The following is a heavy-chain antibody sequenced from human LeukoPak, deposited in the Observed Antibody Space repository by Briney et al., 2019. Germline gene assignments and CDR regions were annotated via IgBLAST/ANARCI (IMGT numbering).Heavy chain of an antibody. CDR1: GGTFSSYA. D-gene: IGHD4-17*01. Sequence: ASVKVSCKASGGTFSSYAISWVRQAPGQGLEWMGGIIPIFGTANYAQKFQGRVTITADESTSAACMELSSLRSEDTAVYYCARVAHDYGDAGIVGYFDYWGQGTLVTVSS. CDR3: ARVAHDYGDAGIVGYFDY. CDR2: IIPIFGTA. V-gene: IGHV1-69*13. J-gene: IGHJ4*02.